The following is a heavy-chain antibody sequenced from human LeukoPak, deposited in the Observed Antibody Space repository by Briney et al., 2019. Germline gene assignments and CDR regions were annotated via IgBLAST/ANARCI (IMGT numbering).Heavy chain of an antibody. Sequence: GGSLRLSCAASGFTFSSYGMHWVRQAPGKGLEWVAVISYDGSNKYYADSVKGRFTISRDNSKNTLYLQMNSLRAEDTAVYYCAEDFSFYGGNSGYYFDYWGQGTLVTVSS. CDR1: GFTFSSYG. CDR2: ISYDGSNK. CDR3: AEDFSFYGGNSGYYFDY. J-gene: IGHJ4*02. D-gene: IGHD4-23*01. V-gene: IGHV3-30*18.